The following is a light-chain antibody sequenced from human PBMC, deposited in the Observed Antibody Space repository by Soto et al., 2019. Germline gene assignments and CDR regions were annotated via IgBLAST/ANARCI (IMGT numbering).Light chain of an antibody. Sequence: EIVLTQSPATLSLSPWERATLSCRASPSVTNFLAWYQQKPGQAPGLLSYGAFNRATGIPARFSRSGSGTDFTLTISRLEPEDFAVYYCQQHGSSGTFGQGTKVDI. J-gene: IGKJ1*01. CDR3: QQHGSSGT. CDR2: GAF. CDR1: PSVTNF. V-gene: IGKV3-20*01.